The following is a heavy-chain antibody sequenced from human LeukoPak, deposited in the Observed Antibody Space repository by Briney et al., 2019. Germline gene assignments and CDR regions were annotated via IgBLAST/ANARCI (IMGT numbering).Heavy chain of an antibody. Sequence: GSLRLSCAASGFIFSSYIMNWVRQAPGKGLEWVSSITNSSRYTYYADSVKGRFTISRDNAKNSLYLQMNSLRAEDTAVYYCARKAGDLLLDYWGQGTLVIVSS. V-gene: IGHV3-21*01. CDR3: ARKAGDLLLDY. J-gene: IGHJ4*02. D-gene: IGHD2-15*01. CDR2: ITNSSRYT. CDR1: GFIFSSYI.